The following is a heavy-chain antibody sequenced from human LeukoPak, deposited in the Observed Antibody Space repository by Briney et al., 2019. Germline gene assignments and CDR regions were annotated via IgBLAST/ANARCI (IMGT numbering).Heavy chain of an antibody. D-gene: IGHD2-2*01. CDR3: ARGRCSSTSCYGHNWFDP. CDR1: GFIFSNYA. V-gene: IGHV3-11*01. J-gene: IGHJ5*02. Sequence: GGSLRLSCAASGFIFSNYAMTWVRQAPGKGLEWVSYISSSGSSIYYADSVKGRFTISRDNAKNSLYLQMNSLRAEDTAVYYCARGRCSSTSCYGHNWFDPWGQGTLVTVSS. CDR2: ISSSGSSI.